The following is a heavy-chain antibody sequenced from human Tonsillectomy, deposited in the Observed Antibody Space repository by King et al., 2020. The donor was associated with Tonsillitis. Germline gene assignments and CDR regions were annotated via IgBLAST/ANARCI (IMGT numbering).Heavy chain of an antibody. CDR2: IYYSGST. CDR1: GGSISSYY. Sequence: VQLQESGPGLVKPSETLSLTCTVSGGSISSYYWSWIRQPPGKGLEWIGYIYYSGSTNYNPSLKSRVTISVDTSKNLFSLKVSSVTAADTDVYYCARDGGSYSGAYSTFDIWGQGTMVTVSS. V-gene: IGHV4-59*01. J-gene: IGHJ3*02. CDR3: ARDGGSYSGAYSTFDI. D-gene: IGHD1-26*01.